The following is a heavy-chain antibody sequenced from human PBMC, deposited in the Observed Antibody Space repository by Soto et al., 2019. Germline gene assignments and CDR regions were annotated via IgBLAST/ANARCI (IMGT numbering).Heavy chain of an antibody. V-gene: IGHV4-30-2*01. Sequence: QMRLQESGSGLAKPSQTLSLTCAVSGGSISSGGYAWNWIRQPPGKGLEWIGYIYHSGYTSYNPSLKNRVTISVDKSKNQFSLTLSFVTAADTAVYYCARDSLTGNYFDPWGQGTLVTVSS. D-gene: IGHD1-7*01. CDR2: IYHSGYT. CDR3: ARDSLTGNYFDP. J-gene: IGHJ5*02. CDR1: GGSISSGGYA.